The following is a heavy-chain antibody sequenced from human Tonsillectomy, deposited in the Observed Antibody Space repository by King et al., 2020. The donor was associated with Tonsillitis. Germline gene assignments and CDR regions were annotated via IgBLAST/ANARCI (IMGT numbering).Heavy chain of an antibody. J-gene: IGHJ5*02. D-gene: IGHD3-16*01. V-gene: IGHV4-4*07. Sequence: VQLQESGPGLVKPSETLSLTCTVSGGSISSYYWSWIRQPAGKGLEWIGRIYTSGSTNYNPSLKSRVTMSVDTSKNQFSLKLTSVTAAATAVYYCARWSQLRGDEDWFDPWGQGTLVTVSS. CDR2: IYTSGST. CDR3: ARWSQLRGDEDWFDP. CDR1: GGSISSYY.